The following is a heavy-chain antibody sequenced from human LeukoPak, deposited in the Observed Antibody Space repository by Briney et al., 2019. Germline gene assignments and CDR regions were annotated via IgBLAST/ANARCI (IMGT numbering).Heavy chain of an antibody. V-gene: IGHV1-8*01. D-gene: IGHD3-22*01. CDR3: ARGPASYYYDSSGPGVQH. CDR1: GYTFTSYD. Sequence: ASVKVSCTASGYTFTSYDINWVRQATGQGLEWMGWMNPNSGNTGYAQKFQGRVTMTRNTSISTAYMELSSLRSEDTAVYYCARGPASYYYDSSGPGVQHWGQGTLVTVSS. J-gene: IGHJ1*01. CDR2: MNPNSGNT.